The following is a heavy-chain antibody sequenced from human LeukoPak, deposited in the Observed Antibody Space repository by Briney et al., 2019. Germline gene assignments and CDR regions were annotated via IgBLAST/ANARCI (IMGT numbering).Heavy chain of an antibody. CDR1: GFTFSSYA. V-gene: IGHV3-23*01. D-gene: IGHD3-9*01. CDR2: ISGSGGST. Sequence: GGSLRLSCAASGFTFSSYAMSWVRQAPGKGLEWVSAISGSGGSTYYADSVKGRFTISRDNSKNTLYLQMNSLRAEDTAVYYCAKDEVKYYDILTGFGYWGQGTLVTVSS. CDR3: AKDEVKYYDILTGFGY. J-gene: IGHJ4*02.